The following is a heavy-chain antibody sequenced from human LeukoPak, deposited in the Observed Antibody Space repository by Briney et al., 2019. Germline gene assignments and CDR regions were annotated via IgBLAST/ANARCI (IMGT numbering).Heavy chain of an antibody. CDR3: ARTYCSSTSCNFDY. CDR2: IYPGDSDT. D-gene: IGHD2-2*01. CDR1: GYRFTSYW. Sequence: GESLKISCKGSGYRFTSYWIGWVRQMPGKGLEWMGIIYPGDSDTRYSPSFQGQVTISADKSISTAYLQWSSLKTSDTAMYYCARTYCSSTSCNFDYWGQGTLVTVSS. V-gene: IGHV5-51*01. J-gene: IGHJ4*02.